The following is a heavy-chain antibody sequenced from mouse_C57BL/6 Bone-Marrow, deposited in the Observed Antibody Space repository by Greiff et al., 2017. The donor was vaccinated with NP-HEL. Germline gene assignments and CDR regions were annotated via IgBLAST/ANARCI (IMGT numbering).Heavy chain of an antibody. D-gene: IGHD2-1*01. V-gene: IGHV5-17*01. CDR2: ISSGSSTI. Sequence: EVKVVESGGGLVKPGGSLKLSCAASGFTFSDYGMHWVRQAPEKGLEWVAYISSGSSTIYYADTVKGRFTISRDNAKNTLFLQMTSLRSGETAMVYWARRGGGNYGDYWGQGTTLTVSS. CDR3: ARRGGGNYGDY. CDR1: GFTFSDYG. J-gene: IGHJ2*01.